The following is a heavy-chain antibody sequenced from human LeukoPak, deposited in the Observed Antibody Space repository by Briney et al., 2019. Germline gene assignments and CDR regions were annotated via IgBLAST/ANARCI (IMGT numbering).Heavy chain of an antibody. CDR3: ARQQDLNRYTAMVNDAFDI. V-gene: IGHV5-51*01. CDR2: IYPGDSDT. CDR1: GYSFSSHW. J-gene: IGHJ3*02. D-gene: IGHD5-18*01. Sequence: GESLKISCKGSGYSFSSHWIGWVRQMPGKGLEWMGIIYPGDSDTRYSPSFQGQVTISADKSISTAYLQWSSLKASDTAMYYCARQQDLNRYTAMVNDAFDIWGQGTMVTVSS.